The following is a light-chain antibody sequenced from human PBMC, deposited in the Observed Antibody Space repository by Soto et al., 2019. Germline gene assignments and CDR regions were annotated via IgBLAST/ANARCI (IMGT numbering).Light chain of an antibody. V-gene: IGKV1-5*03. Sequence: DIQMTQSPSTLSASVGDRVTITCRASQSISSWLAWYQQKPGKAPKLLIYKASSLESGVPSRFSGSGSGTGFTLTSSSLQPDDFATYCCQQYNSYSWTFGQGTKVEI. CDR2: KAS. CDR1: QSISSW. CDR3: QQYNSYSWT. J-gene: IGKJ1*01.